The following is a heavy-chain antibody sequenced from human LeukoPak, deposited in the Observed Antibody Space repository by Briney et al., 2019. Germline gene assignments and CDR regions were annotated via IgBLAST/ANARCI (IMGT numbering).Heavy chain of an antibody. V-gene: IGHV1-8*03. Sequence: ASVKVSCKASGYTFTSYDINWVRQATGQGLEWMGWMAPNSGNTGYAQKFQGRVTITRNTSISTAYMELSSLRSEDTAVYYCARVRGSYYYYYMDVWGKGTTVTVSS. CDR3: ARVRGSYYYYYMDV. J-gene: IGHJ6*03. CDR1: GYTFTSYD. CDR2: MAPNSGNT. D-gene: IGHD1-26*01.